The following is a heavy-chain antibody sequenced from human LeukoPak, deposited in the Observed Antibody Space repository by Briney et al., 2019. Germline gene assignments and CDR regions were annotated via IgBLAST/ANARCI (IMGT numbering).Heavy chain of an antibody. CDR2: IYHSGST. J-gene: IGHJ2*01. D-gene: IGHD4-17*01. CDR3: ARDAPRDYGDDRWGWYFDL. V-gene: IGHV4-30-2*01. Sequence: SQTLSLTCAVSGGSISSGGYSWSWIRQPPGKGLEWIGYIYHSGSTYYNPSLKSRVTISVDRSKNQFSLKLSSVTAADTAVYYCARDAPRDYGDDRWGWYFDLWGRGTLVTVSS. CDR1: GGSISSGGYS.